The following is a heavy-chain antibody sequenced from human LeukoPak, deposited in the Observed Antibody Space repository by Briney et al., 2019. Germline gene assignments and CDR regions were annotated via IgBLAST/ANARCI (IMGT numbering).Heavy chain of an antibody. J-gene: IGHJ5*02. CDR2: IYYSGST. CDR3: ARQVDIAMARLDP. CDR1: GGSISSSSYY. V-gene: IGHV4-39*01. Sequence: PSETLSLTCTVSGGSISSSSYYWGWIRQPPGKGLEWIGSIYYSGSTYYNPSLKSRVTISVDTSKNQFSLKLSSVTAADTAVYYCARQVDIAMARLDPWGQGTLVTVSS. D-gene: IGHD5-18*01.